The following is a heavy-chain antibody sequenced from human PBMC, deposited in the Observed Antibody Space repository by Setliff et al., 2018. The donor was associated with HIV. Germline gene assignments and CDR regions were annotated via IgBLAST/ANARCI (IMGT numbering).Heavy chain of an antibody. CDR2: TSHSGKT. CDR1: GGPLSGHY. Sequence: KASETLSLTCAVYGGPLSGHYWSWIRQPPGQGLEWIGETSHSGKTNYNPSLKSRVTISVDTSKNQFSLKLTSVTAADTAVYYCVTSSSWSSRLSFWGPGMLVTVSS. J-gene: IGHJ4*02. V-gene: IGHV4-34*01. CDR3: VTSSSWSSRLSF. D-gene: IGHD2-2*01.